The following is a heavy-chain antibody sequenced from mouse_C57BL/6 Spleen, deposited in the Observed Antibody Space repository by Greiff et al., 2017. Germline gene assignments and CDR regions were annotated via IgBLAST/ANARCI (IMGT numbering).Heavy chain of an antibody. CDR1: GYSITSGYY. V-gene: IGHV3-6*01. Sequence: EVKLMESGPGLVKPSQSLSLTCSVTGYSITSGYYWNWIRQFPGNKLEWMGYISYDGSNNYNPSLKNRISITRDTSKNQFFLKLNSVTTEDTATYYCAREGAYDYDGSPWFAYWGQGTLVTVSA. CDR3: AREGAYDYDGSPWFAY. D-gene: IGHD2-4*01. J-gene: IGHJ3*01. CDR2: ISYDGSN.